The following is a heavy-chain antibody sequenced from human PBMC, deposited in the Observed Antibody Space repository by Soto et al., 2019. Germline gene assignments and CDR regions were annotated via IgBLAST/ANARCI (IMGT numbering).Heavy chain of an antibody. CDR1: GYSFTSYW. CDR3: AIPYNGHSDAFDI. J-gene: IGHJ3*02. V-gene: IGHV5-51*01. D-gene: IGHD1-7*01. CDR2: ISPGDSDT. Sequence: EVQLVQSGAEVKKPGESLKISCKCSGYSFTSYWIGWVRQMPGKGLEWMGIISPGDSDTRYSQSFQGQVTISADKSISTAYLQWSSLKASDTAMYYCAIPYNGHSDAFDIWGQGTMVTVSS.